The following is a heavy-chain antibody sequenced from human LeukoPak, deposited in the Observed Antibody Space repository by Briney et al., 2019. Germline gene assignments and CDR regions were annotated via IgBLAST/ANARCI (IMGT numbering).Heavy chain of an antibody. Sequence: GGSLRLSCAASEFTFSSYEMNWVRQAPGKGLEWVSYISSSGSSIYYADSVKGRFTISRDNAKNSLYLQMNSLRTEDTAVYYCARQQLANFDYWGQGTLVTVSS. CDR3: ARQQLANFDY. CDR1: EFTFSSYE. V-gene: IGHV3-48*03. D-gene: IGHD6-13*01. CDR2: ISSSGSSI. J-gene: IGHJ4*02.